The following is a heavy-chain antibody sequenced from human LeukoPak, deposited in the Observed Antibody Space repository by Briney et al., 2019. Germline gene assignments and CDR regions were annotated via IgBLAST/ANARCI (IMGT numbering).Heavy chain of an antibody. V-gene: IGHV3-30-3*01. CDR2: ISYDGSNK. J-gene: IGHJ4*02. Sequence: PGRSLRLSCAASGFTFSSYAMHWVRQAPGKGLEWVAVISYDGSNKYYADSVKGRFTISRDNSKNTLYLQMNCLRAEDTALYYCAKDSWTYSSSWYDHGNYFDYWGQGTLVTVSS. CDR3: AKDSWTYSSSWYDHGNYFDY. CDR1: GFTFSSYA. D-gene: IGHD6-13*01.